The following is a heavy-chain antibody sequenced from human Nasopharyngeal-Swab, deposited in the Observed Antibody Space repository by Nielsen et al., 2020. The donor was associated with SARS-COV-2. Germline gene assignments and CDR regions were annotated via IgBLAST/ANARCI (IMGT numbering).Heavy chain of an antibody. D-gene: IGHD3-22*01. Sequence: GGSLRLSCAASGFTFSDYYMSWIRQAPGKGLEWVSYISGSGTTIYYADPVKGRFTISRDNAKNSLYLQMNSLRAEDTAVYYCARSSGRYYFDYWGQGTLVTVSS. CDR1: GFTFSDYY. V-gene: IGHV3-11*01. CDR2: ISGSGTTI. CDR3: ARSSGRYYFDY. J-gene: IGHJ4*02.